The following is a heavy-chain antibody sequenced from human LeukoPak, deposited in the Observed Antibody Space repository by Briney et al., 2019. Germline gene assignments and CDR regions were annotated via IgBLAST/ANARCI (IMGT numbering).Heavy chain of an antibody. Sequence: PGGSLRLSCAASGFTFSSYWMSWVRQAPGKGLEWVANIKQDGSEKYYADSVKGRFTISRDNAKNSLYLQMNSLRAEDTAVYYCARFCSGGSCYYAIDYWGQGTLVTVSS. CDR3: ARFCSGGSCYYAIDY. V-gene: IGHV3-7*01. CDR2: IKQDGSEK. J-gene: IGHJ4*02. CDR1: GFTFSSYW. D-gene: IGHD2-15*01.